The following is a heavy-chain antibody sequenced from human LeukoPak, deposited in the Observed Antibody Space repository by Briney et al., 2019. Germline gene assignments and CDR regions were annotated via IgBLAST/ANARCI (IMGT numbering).Heavy chain of an antibody. D-gene: IGHD2-15*01. CDR2: ISGSGGST. J-gene: IGHJ4*02. CDR1: GFTFSSYA. Sequence: GGSLRLSCAASGFTFSSYAMSWVRQAPGKGLEWVSAISGSGGSTYYADSVRGRFTISRDNSKNTLYLQMNSLRDEDTAVYYCARDPASSFDYWGQGTLVTVSS. CDR3: ARDPASSFDY. V-gene: IGHV3-23*01.